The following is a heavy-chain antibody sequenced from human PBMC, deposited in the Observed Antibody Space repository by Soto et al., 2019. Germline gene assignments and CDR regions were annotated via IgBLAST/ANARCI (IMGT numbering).Heavy chain of an antibody. Sequence: SETLSLTCAVSGGSISCSNWWSWVRQPPGRGLEWIGEIYHSGSTNYNPSLKSRVTISVDKSKNQFSLKLSSVTAADTAVYYCARLSDILTGYPDYFDYWGQGTLVTVSS. J-gene: IGHJ4*02. CDR2: IYHSGST. D-gene: IGHD3-9*01. CDR1: GGSISCSNW. V-gene: IGHV4-4*02. CDR3: ARLSDILTGYPDYFDY.